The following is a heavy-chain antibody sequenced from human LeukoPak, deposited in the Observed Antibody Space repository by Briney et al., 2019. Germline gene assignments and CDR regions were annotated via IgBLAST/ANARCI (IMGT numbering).Heavy chain of an antibody. D-gene: IGHD6-13*01. Sequence: GGSLRLSCAASGLSFSSFAMSWVRQGPARGLEWVSSIRGNGETFYADSVKGRFTISRDNSKNTLYLQMNSLRAEDTAVYYCAKLAQQQLVQDYWGQGTLVTVSS. V-gene: IGHV3-23*01. CDR1: GLSFSSFA. CDR2: IRGNGET. CDR3: AKLAQQQLVQDY. J-gene: IGHJ4*02.